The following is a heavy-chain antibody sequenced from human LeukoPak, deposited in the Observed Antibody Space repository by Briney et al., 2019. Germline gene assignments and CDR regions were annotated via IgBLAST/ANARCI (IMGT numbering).Heavy chain of an antibody. J-gene: IGHJ4*02. CDR3: ARLTSSSSGSSFDY. D-gene: IGHD6-13*01. CDR2: IYYSGST. V-gene: IGHV4-59*08. Sequence: TSETLSLTCTVSGGSISNYYWSWIRQPPGKGLEWIGYIYYSGSTNYTPSLKSRVTVSVDTSKNQFSLKLSSVTAADTAVYYCARLTSSSSGSSFDYWGQGTLVTVSS. CDR1: GGSISNYY.